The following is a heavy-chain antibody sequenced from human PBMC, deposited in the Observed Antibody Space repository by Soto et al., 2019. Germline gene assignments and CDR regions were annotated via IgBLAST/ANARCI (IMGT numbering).Heavy chain of an antibody. V-gene: IGHV2-70*01. Sequence: YGPSLVSPTQTLTLTCTFSGFSLSTSGMCVSWIRQPPGKALEWLALIDWDDDKYYSTSLKTRLTISKDTSKNQVVLTMTNMDTVATATYYCARSLYSIAVADEGYDYWGQGTLDTVSS. CDR1: GFSLSTSGMC. CDR2: IDWDDDK. CDR3: ARSLYSIAVADEGYDY. J-gene: IGHJ4*02. D-gene: IGHD6-19*01.